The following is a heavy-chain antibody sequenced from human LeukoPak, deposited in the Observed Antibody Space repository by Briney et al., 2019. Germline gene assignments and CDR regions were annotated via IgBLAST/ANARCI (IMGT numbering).Heavy chain of an antibody. CDR3: AGASSGYSALDY. V-gene: IGHV4-31*03. J-gene: IGHJ4*02. CDR2: IYYSGST. Sequence: PSQTLSLTCTVSGGSISSGGYYWSWLRQHPGKGLEWIGYIYYSGSTYYNPSLKSRVTISVDTSKNQFSLKLSSVTAADTAVYYCAGASSGYSALDYWGQGTLVTVSS. D-gene: IGHD3-22*01. CDR1: GGSISSGGYY.